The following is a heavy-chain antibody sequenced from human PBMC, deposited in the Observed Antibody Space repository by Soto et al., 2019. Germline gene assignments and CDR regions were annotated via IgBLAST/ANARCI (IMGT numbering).Heavy chain of an antibody. CDR3: ARNLVVVAATVYYYYYMDV. CDR1: GYTFTSYG. CDR2: ISAYNGNT. J-gene: IGHJ6*03. D-gene: IGHD2-15*01. Sequence: QVQLVQSGAEVKKPGASVKVSCKASGYTFTSYGISWVRQAPGQGLEWMGWISAYNGNTNYAQKLQGRVTMTTDTSTSTAYMELRSLISDDTAVYYWARNLVVVAATVYYYYYMDVWGKGTTVTVSS. V-gene: IGHV1-18*01.